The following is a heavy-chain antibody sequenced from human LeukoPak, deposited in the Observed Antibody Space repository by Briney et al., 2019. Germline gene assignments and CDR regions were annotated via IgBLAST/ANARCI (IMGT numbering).Heavy chain of an antibody. D-gene: IGHD6-13*01. V-gene: IGHV4-4*07. CDR1: GGSISSYY. Sequence: SETLSLTCTVSGGSISSYYWSWIRQPAGKGLEWIGRIYTSGSTNYNPSFKSRVTMSVDTSKNQFSLKLSSVTAAVTAVYYSARFQRGSWAFDDWGQGTLVTVSS. CDR2: IYTSGST. J-gene: IGHJ4*02. CDR3: ARFQRGSWAFDD.